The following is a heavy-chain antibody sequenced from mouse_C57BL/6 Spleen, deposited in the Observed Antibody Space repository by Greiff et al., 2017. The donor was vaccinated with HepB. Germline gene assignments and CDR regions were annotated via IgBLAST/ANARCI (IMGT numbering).Heavy chain of an antibody. Sequence: QVHVKQSGPGLVQPSQSLSITCTVSGFSLTSYGVHWVRQPPGKGLEWLGVIWSGGSTDYNAAFISRLSISKDNSKSQVFFKMNSLQADDTAIYYCAKNCGSSNWYFDVWGTGTTVTVSS. CDR2: IWSGGST. V-gene: IGHV2-4*01. CDR3: AKNCGSSNWYFDV. J-gene: IGHJ1*03. CDR1: GFSLTSYG. D-gene: IGHD1-1*01.